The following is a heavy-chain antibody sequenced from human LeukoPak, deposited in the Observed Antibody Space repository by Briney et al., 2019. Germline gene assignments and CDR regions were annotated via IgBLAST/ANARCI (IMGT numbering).Heavy chain of an antibody. CDR2: ISYDGSNK. V-gene: IGHV3-30*18. CDR3: AKLPGGSGSYFDYYYGMDV. CDR1: GFTFSSYG. D-gene: IGHD3-10*01. Sequence: GGSLRLSCAASGFTFSSYGMHWVRQAPGKGLEWVAVISYDGSNKYYADSVKGRFTISRDNSKNTLYLQMNSLRAEDTAVYYCAKLPGGSGSYFDYYYGMDVWGKGTTVTVSP. J-gene: IGHJ6*04.